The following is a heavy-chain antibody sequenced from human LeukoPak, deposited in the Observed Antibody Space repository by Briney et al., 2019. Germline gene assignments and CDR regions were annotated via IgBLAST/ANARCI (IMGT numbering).Heavy chain of an antibody. CDR2: IKRDGSEK. D-gene: IGHD3-10*01. V-gene: IGHV3-7*01. CDR3: ARTAYYYGSGSYNSEFDY. CDR1: GFTFTTYW. Sequence: GGSLRLSCAASGFTFTTYWMNWVRQAPGKGLEWVANIKRDGSEKYYVDSVKGRFTISRDNAKSSLYLQLNSLRAEDTAVYYCARTAYYYGSGSYNSEFDYWGQGTLFTVSS. J-gene: IGHJ4*02.